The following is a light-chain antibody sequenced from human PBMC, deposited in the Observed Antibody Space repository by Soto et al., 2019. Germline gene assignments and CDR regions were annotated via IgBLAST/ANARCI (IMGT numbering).Light chain of an antibody. CDR2: AAS. J-gene: IGKJ5*01. CDR3: QQRSNWPPT. Sequence: EVVMTHSPATLSVSPGERATLSCRASQSVRSNLAWYQQKPGQPPRLLIYAASTRVTTIPARFSGSEFGTEFTLTISSLQSEDFAVYYCQQRSNWPPTFGQGTRLEIK. V-gene: IGKV3-15*01. CDR1: QSVRSN.